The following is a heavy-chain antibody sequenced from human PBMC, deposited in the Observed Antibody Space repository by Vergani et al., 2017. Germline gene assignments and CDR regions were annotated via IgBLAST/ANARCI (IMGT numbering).Heavy chain of an antibody. D-gene: IGHD2-2*01. CDR3: ARDRLYCSSTSCYGHWFDP. CDR2: IYHSGST. Sequence: QVQLPESGPGLVKPSGTLSLPCAVSGGSISSSNWWSWVRQPPGKGLEWIGEIYHSGSTNYNPSLKSRVTISVDKSKNQFSLKLSSVTAADTAVYYCARDRLYCSSTSCYGHWFDPWGQGTLVTVSS. V-gene: IGHV4-4*02. J-gene: IGHJ5*02. CDR1: GGSISSSNW.